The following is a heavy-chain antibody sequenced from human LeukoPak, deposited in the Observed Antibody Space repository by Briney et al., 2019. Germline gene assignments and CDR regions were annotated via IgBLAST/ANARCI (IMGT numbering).Heavy chain of an antibody. CDR3: ARDRRQLAPYYYYYMDV. CDR1: GGSFSGYY. J-gene: IGHJ6*03. V-gene: IGHV4-34*01. CDR2: INHSGST. D-gene: IGHD6-6*01. Sequence: SETLSLTCAVYGGSFSGYYWSWLRQPPGKGLEWIGEINHSGSTNYNPSLKSRVTISVDTSKNQFSLKLSSVTAADTAVYYCARDRRQLAPYYYYYMDVWGKGTTVTISS.